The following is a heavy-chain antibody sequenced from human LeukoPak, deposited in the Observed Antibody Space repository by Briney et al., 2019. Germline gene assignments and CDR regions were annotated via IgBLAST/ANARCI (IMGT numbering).Heavy chain of an antibody. Sequence: ASVKVSCKASGGTFSSYAISWVRQAPGQGLEWMGRIIPILGIANYAQKFQGRVTITADKSTSTAYMELSSLRSEDTAVYYCAKGGNLIYGDYSLFGGIDYWGQGTLVTVSS. D-gene: IGHD4-17*01. V-gene: IGHV1-69*04. J-gene: IGHJ4*02. CDR3: AKGGNLIYGDYSLFGGIDY. CDR2: IIPILGIA. CDR1: GGTFSSYA.